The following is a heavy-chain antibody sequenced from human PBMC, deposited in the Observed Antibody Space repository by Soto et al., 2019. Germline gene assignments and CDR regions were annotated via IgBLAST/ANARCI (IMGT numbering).Heavy chain of an antibody. CDR3: ASYYDSSGYRLNY. J-gene: IGHJ4*02. CDR2: ISGSGGST. D-gene: IGHD3-22*01. Sequence: PGGSLRLSCAASGLTFSNYAMNWVRQAPGKGLEWVSAISGSGGSTHYADPVKGRFTISRDNSKNNLYLQMNSLRAADTAVYYCASYYDSSGYRLNYWGQGTLVTVSS. CDR1: GLTFSNYA. V-gene: IGHV3-23*01.